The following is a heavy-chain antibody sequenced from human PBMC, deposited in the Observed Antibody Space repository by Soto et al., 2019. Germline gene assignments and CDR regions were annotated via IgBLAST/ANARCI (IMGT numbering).Heavy chain of an antibody. D-gene: IGHD4-17*01. V-gene: IGHV1-69*12. CDR1: EGTFSSYA. Sequence: QVQLVQSGAEVKKPGSSVKVSCKASEGTFSSYAISWVRQAPGQGLEWMGRIIRMFGTANYAQKFQGRVTITADESTRTAYMELSSLRSEDTAVYYCARTVVTTGAQHYYYHYGMDAWGQGTTVTVS. CDR2: IIRMFGTA. CDR3: ARTVVTTGAQHYYYHYGMDA. J-gene: IGHJ6*02.